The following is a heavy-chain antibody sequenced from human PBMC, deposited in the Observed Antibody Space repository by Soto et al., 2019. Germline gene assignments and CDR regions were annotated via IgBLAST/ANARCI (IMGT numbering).Heavy chain of an antibody. CDR3: AIVPRPSGNAFDI. Sequence: GGSLRLSCAASGFTFSSYSMNWVRQAPGKGLEWVSYISSSSSTIYYADSVKGRFTISRDNAKNSLYLQMNSLRADDTAVYYCAIVPRPSGNAFDIWGQGTMVTVSS. CDR1: GFTFSSYS. D-gene: IGHD2-2*01. V-gene: IGHV3-48*01. CDR2: ISSSSSTI. J-gene: IGHJ3*02.